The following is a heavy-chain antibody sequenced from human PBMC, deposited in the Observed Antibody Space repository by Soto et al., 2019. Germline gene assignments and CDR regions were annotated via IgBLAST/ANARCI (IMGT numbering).Heavy chain of an antibody. CDR2: ISGSGGST. J-gene: IGHJ2*01. CDR1: GFTFSSYA. D-gene: IGHD6-13*01. CDR3: AKEGGSDSSSWYWYFDL. Sequence: EVQLLESGGGLVQPGGSLRLSCAASGFTFSSYAMSWVRQAPGKGLEWVSAISGSGGSTYYADSVKGRFTISRDNSKNTLYLQMNSLRAEDTAVYYCAKEGGSDSSSWYWYFDLWGRGTLVTVSS. V-gene: IGHV3-23*01.